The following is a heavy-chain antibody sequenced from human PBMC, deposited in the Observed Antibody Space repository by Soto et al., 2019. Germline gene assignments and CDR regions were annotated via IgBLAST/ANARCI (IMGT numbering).Heavy chain of an antibody. CDR2: FDPEDGET. Sequence: DSGKVCFKVCGYPLTELSMHLERQAPGNGLEWMGGFDPEDGETIYAQKFQGRVTMTEDTSTDTAYMELSSLRSEDTAVYYCATSFLTAMANNDAFDIWGQGTMVTGSS. J-gene: IGHJ3*02. V-gene: IGHV1-24*01. CDR3: ATSFLTAMANNDAFDI. CDR1: GYPLTELS. D-gene: IGHD5-18*01.